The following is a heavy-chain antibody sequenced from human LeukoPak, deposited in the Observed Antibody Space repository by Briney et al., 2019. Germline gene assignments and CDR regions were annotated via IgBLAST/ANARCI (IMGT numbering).Heavy chain of an antibody. CDR1: GYSFTNYW. D-gene: IGHD5-18*01. V-gene: IGHV5-10-1*01. CDR2: IDPSDSYT. CDR3: ARHKDTAMAPFDY. Sequence: GESLKISCKGSGYSFTNYWISWVRQMPGKGLEWMGRIDPSDSYTNYSPSFQGHVTISADKSISTAYLQWSSLKASDTAMYYCARHKDTAMAPFDYWGQGTLVTVSS. J-gene: IGHJ4*02.